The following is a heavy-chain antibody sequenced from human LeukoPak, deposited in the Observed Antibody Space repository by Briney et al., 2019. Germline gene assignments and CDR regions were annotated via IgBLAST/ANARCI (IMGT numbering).Heavy chain of an antibody. V-gene: IGHV4-39*01. CDR1: GDSISNMNYY. Sequence: PSETLSLTCTVSGDSISNMNYYWAWIRQPPGKGLEWIGTIYYSGGTYYNPSLKSRVTISVDTSKNQFSLKLSSVTAADTAVYYCARHERGVWAAFDIWGQGTMVTVSS. D-gene: IGHD6-13*01. CDR3: ARHERGVWAAFDI. J-gene: IGHJ3*02. CDR2: IYYSGGT.